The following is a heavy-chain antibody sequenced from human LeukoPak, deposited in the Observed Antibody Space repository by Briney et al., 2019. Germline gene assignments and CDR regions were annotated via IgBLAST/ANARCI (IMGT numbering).Heavy chain of an antibody. CDR3: ARARVVVPAAGLSYFDY. V-gene: IGHV4-39*07. CDR2: IYYSGST. CDR1: GGSISSSSYY. D-gene: IGHD2-2*01. Sequence: PSETLSLTCTVSGGSISSSSYYWGWIRQPPGKGLEWIGSIYYSGSTYYNPSLKSRVTISVDRSKNQFSLKLSSVTAADTAVYYCARARVVVPAAGLSYFDYWGQGTLVTVSS. J-gene: IGHJ4*02.